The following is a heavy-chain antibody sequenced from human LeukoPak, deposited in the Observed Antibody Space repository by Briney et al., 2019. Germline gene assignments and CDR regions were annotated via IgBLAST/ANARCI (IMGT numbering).Heavy chain of an antibody. D-gene: IGHD3-22*01. CDR3: AKLEQYYYDSSGYSN. CDR1: GFTFSSYA. V-gene: IGHV3-23*01. Sequence: GGSLRLSCAASGFTFSSYAMGWVRQAPGKGLEWVSAISGSGGSTYYADSVKGRFTISRDNSKNTLYLQMNSLRAEDTAVYYCAKLEQYYYDSSGYSNWGQGTLVTVSS. CDR2: ISGSGGST. J-gene: IGHJ4*02.